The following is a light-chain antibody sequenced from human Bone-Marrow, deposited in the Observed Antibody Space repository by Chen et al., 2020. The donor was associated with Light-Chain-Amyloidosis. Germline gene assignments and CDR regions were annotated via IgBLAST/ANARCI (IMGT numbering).Light chain of an antibody. Sequence: SYVLTQPSSVSVAPGQTATIACGGNNIGSTSVHWYQQPPGQAPLLVVYDDSDRPSGIPERVSGSNSGNTATLTISRVEAGDEADYYCQVWDRSSDRPVFGGGTKLTVL. V-gene: IGLV3-21*02. CDR3: QVWDRSSDRPV. CDR2: DDS. J-gene: IGLJ3*02. CDR1: NIGSTS.